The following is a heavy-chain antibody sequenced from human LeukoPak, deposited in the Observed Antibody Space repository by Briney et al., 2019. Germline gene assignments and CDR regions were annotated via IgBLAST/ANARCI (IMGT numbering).Heavy chain of an antibody. CDR3: TRVGYIDEGIDY. Sequence: GGSLRPSCAASGFTFSGYGMNWVRQAPGKGLEWVSLIFASGSSTKYADSVKGRFTISRDNAKNSLYLQMNSLRAEDTAIYYCTRVGYIDEGIDYWGQGTLVTVSS. CDR2: IFASGSST. CDR1: GFTFSGYG. D-gene: IGHD5-24*01. V-gene: IGHV3-23*05. J-gene: IGHJ4*02.